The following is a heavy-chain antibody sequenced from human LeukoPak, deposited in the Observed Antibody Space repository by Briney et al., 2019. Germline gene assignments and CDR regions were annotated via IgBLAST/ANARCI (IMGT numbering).Heavy chain of an antibody. J-gene: IGHJ6*03. CDR2: ITSSSSYI. CDR1: GFTFSSYE. V-gene: IGHV3-21*06. Sequence: GGSLRLSCAASGFTFSSYEMNWVRQAPGKGLEWVSSITSSSSYIYYADSVKGRFTISRDNAKNSLYLQMDSLRVEDTAEYYCARDLYSGNYGAYYYYYMDVWGKGTTVTVSS. CDR3: ARDLYSGNYGAYYYYYMDV. D-gene: IGHD1-26*01.